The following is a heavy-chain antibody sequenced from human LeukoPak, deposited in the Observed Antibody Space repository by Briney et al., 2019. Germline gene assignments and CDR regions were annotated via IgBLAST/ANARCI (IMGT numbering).Heavy chain of an antibody. V-gene: IGHV1-24*01. CDR3: ATHKPGDSSGWPRYYYYGMDV. CDR2: FDPEDGET. CDR1: GYTLTELS. Sequence: ASVKVSCKVSGYTLTELSMHWVRQAPGKGLEWMGGFDPEDGETIYAQKFQGRVTMTEDTSTDTAYMELSSLRSEDTAVYYCATHKPGDSSGWPRYYYYGMDVWGQGTTVTVSS. J-gene: IGHJ6*02. D-gene: IGHD6-19*01.